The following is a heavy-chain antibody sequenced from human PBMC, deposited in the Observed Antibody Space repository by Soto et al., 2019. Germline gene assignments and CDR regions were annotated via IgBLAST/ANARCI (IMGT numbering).Heavy chain of an antibody. Sequence: SETLSLTCTVSGGSISSVYWSWIRQPPGKGLEWIGHIYYRGSSKYNPSLKSRVTISVDTSKNQISLKLSSVTAADTAVYFCARQPSAPRYCSSTSCYGVFDYWGQGTLVTVSS. J-gene: IGHJ4*02. CDR1: GGSISSVY. D-gene: IGHD2-2*01. CDR2: IYYRGSS. V-gene: IGHV4-59*08. CDR3: ARQPSAPRYCSSTSCYGVFDY.